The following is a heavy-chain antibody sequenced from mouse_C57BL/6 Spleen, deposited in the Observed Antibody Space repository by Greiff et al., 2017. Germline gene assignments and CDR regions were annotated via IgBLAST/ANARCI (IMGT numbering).Heavy chain of an antibody. J-gene: IGHJ2*01. D-gene: IGHD3-1*01. CDR1: GYAFTNYL. V-gene: IGHV1-54*01. CDR2: INPGSGGT. Sequence: VQLQESGAELVRPGTSVKVSCKASGYAFTNYLIEWVKQRPGQGLEWIGVINPGSGGTNYNEKFKGKATLTADKSSSTAYMQLSSLTSEDSAVYFCARGTHGSVVYFDYWGQGTTLTVSS. CDR3: ARGTHGSVVYFDY.